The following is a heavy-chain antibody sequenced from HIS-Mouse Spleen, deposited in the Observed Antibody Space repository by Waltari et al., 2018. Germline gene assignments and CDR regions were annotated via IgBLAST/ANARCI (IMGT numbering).Heavy chain of an antibody. CDR2: IYYSGST. CDR1: GGSISSSSYY. D-gene: IGHD6-19*01. V-gene: IGHV4-39*01. Sequence: QLQLQESGPGLVKPSETLSLTCTVSGGSISSSSYYWCWIRQPPGKGLEWIGSIYYSGSTDDNPALKGRVTISVDTSKNQFSLTLSSVTAADTAVYYGARRRRIAVAGTHYYYGMDVWGQGTTVTVSS. J-gene: IGHJ6*02. CDR3: ARRRRIAVAGTHYYYGMDV.